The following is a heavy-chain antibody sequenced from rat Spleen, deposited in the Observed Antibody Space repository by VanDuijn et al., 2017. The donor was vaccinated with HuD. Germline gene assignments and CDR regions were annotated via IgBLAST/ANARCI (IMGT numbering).Heavy chain of an antibody. V-gene: IGHV5-46*01. Sequence: EVQLVESGGGLVQPGRSLKLSCEASGFTFSSFPMAWVRQAPTKGLECVASISSGGGGTYYPDSVKGRFTISRDNAKSTLYLQMDSLRSEDTATYHCARAGYLRDWYFDFWGPGAMVTVSS. CDR3: ARAGYLRDWYFDF. CDR2: ISSGGGGT. CDR1: GFTFSSFP. D-gene: IGHD2-2*01. J-gene: IGHJ1*01.